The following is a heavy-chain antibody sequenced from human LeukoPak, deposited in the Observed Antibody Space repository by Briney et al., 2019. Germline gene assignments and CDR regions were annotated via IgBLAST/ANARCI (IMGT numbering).Heavy chain of an antibody. CDR1: GFTLSSYE. CDR3: ARDKEGTYYYDSSGYYPDAFDI. Sequence: PGGSLRLSCTVSGFTLSSYEMTWFCQAPGEGLEWVSSISSSISYIYYADSVKGRFTISRDNAKNSLYLQMNSLRAEDTAVYYCARDKEGTYYYDSSGYYPDAFDIWGQGTMVTVSS. V-gene: IGHV3-21*01. J-gene: IGHJ3*02. CDR2: ISSSISYI. D-gene: IGHD3-22*01.